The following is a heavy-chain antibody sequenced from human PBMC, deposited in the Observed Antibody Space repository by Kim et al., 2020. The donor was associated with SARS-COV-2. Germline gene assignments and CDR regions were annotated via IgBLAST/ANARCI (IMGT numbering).Heavy chain of an antibody. CDR3: TRVWDDIVVVVAASVAYFYY. CDR1: GFTFGDYA. D-gene: IGHD2-15*01. V-gene: IGHV3-49*03. Sequence: GGSLRLSCTASGFTFGDYAMSWFRQAPGKGLEWVGFIRSKAYGGTTEYAASVKGRFTISRDDSKSIAYLQMNSLKTEDTAVYYCTRVWDDIVVVVAASVAYFYYWGQGTLGTVSS. J-gene: IGHJ4*02. CDR2: IRSKAYGGTT.